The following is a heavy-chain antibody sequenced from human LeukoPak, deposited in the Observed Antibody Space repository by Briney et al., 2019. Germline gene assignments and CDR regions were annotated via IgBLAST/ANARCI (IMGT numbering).Heavy chain of an antibody. J-gene: IGHJ4*02. Sequence: GGSLRLSCAASGFTFSSYGMHWVRQAPGKGLEWVAFIRYDGSNKYYADSVKGRFTISRDNSKNTLYLQMNSLRAEDTAVYYCAPGMLGYCSSTSCPYFDYWGQATRVTVSS. D-gene: IGHD2-2*01. CDR3: APGMLGYCSSTSCPYFDY. CDR1: GFTFSSYG. V-gene: IGHV3-30*02. CDR2: IRYDGSNK.